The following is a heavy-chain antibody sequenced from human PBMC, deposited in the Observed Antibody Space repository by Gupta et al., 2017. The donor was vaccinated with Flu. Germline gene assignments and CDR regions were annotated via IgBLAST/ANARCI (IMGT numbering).Heavy chain of an antibody. CDR3: ARWDVTGPSPGAFDI. V-gene: IGHV6-1*01. D-gene: IGHD2-21*02. CDR2: TYDRAKWYN. Sequence: QVQLLQSGPGLVQPSQTLSPTCDISGDNVSRNSAAWNWLRQSPSRGLEWLGRTYDRAKWYNDFALSVKRRVTISPDTSNNQFSWQLNSVTPEYTAVYYCARWDVTGPSPGAFDIWGHGTMVTVSS. J-gene: IGHJ3*02. CDR1: GDNVSRNSAA.